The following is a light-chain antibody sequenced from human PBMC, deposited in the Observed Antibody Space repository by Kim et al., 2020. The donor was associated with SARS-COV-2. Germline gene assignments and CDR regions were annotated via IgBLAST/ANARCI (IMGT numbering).Light chain of an antibody. CDR2: DVS. J-gene: IGLJ1*01. CDR1: SSDVVGYNY. CDR3: SSYTSSSTPYV. Sequence: QSITISCTGTSSDVVGYNYVSWYQQHPGKAPNLMIYDVSNRPSGVSNRFSGSKSGNTASLTISGLQAEDEADYYCSSYTSSSTPYVFGTGTKVTVL. V-gene: IGLV2-14*03.